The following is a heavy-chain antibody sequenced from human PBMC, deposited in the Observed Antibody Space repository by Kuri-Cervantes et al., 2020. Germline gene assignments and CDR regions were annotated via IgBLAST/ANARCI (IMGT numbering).Heavy chain of an antibody. V-gene: IGHV4-4*07. J-gene: IGHJ3*02. D-gene: IGHD6-13*01. CDR2: IYTSGST. CDR3: ARDLWYSSRAQHAFDI. Sequence: SETLSLTCTVSGGSISSYYWSWIRQPAGKGLEWIGRIYTSGSTNYNPSLKSRVTMSVDTSKNQFSLKLSSVTAADTAVYYCARDLWYSSRAQHAFDIWGQGTMVTVSS. CDR1: GGSISSYY.